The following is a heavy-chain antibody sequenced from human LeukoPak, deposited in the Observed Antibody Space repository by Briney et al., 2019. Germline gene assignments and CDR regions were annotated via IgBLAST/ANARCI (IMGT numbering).Heavy chain of an antibody. V-gene: IGHV3-48*03. CDR2: ISSSGSTI. J-gene: IGHJ4*02. D-gene: IGHD3-3*01. Sequence: GGSLRLSCAASGFTFSSYEMNWVRQAPGKGLEWVSYISSSGSTIYYADSVKGRFTISRDNAKNSLYLQMHSLRAEDAAVYYCARVPYYDFWSAYQFDYWGQGTLVTVSS. CDR3: ARVPYYDFWSAYQFDY. CDR1: GFTFSSYE.